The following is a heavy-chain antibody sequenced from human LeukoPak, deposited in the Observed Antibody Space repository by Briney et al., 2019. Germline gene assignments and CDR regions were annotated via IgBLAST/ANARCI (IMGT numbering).Heavy chain of an antibody. CDR2: INHSGNT. D-gene: IGHD4-11*01. V-gene: IGHV4-34*08. J-gene: IGHJ6*03. Sequence: GSLRLSCAAFGFTFSNVWMSWVRQAPGKGLEWIGEINHSGNTNYNPSLKSRVTISVDTSKNQFSLKLSSVTAADTAVYYCATSLTTVTHYYYYMDVWGKGTTVTISS. CDR3: ATSLTTVTHYYYYMDV. CDR1: GFTFSNVW.